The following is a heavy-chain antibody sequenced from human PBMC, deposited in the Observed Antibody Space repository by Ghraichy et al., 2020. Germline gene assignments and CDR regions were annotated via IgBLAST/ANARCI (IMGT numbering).Heavy chain of an antibody. CDR1: GFIFSTYA. CDR3: VSPRSGGSYDFDC. J-gene: IGHJ4*02. V-gene: IGHV3-23*01. Sequence: GGSLRLSCAASGFIFSTYAMSWVRQAPGKGLEWVSTVSGSGDTTYYADSVKGRFTISRVNSKNTLYLQMNSLRVEDTAVYYCVSPRSGGSYDFDCWGQGTLVTVSS. CDR2: VSGSGDTT. D-gene: IGHD2-15*01.